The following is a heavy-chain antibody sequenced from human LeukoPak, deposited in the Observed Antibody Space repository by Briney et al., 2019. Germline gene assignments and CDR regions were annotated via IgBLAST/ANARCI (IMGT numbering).Heavy chain of an antibody. V-gene: IGHV4-61*02. CDR2: IYTSGST. D-gene: IGHD2-8*01. J-gene: IGHJ5*02. CDR3: ARDPYGKNWFDP. Sequence: SETLSLTCTVSGGSISSGSYYWSWIRQPAGKGLEWIGRIYTSGSTNYNSSLKSRVTISVDTSKNQFSLKLSSVTAADTAVYYCARDPYGKNWFDPWGQGTLVTVSS. CDR1: GGSISSGSYY.